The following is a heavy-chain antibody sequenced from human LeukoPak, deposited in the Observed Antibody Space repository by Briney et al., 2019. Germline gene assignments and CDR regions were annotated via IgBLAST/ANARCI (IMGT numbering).Heavy chain of an antibody. CDR2: ISGSGSGS. V-gene: IGHV3-23*01. D-gene: IGHD4-11*01. CDR3: ARDAQRGFDYTNSLQY. Sequence: GGSLRLSCVASGFTFSNYAMSWVRQAPGKGLEWVSAISGSGSGSYVADSVKGRFAISRDNSKNTLYLQMNSLRPEDTAIYYCARDAQRGFDYTNSLQYWGHGTLVTVSS. J-gene: IGHJ4*01. CDR1: GFTFSNYA.